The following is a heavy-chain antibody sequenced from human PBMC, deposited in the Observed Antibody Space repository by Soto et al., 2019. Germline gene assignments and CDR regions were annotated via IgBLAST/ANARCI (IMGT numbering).Heavy chain of an antibody. D-gene: IGHD3-3*01. Sequence: QVQLVESGGGVVQPGRSLRLSCAASGFTFSSYAMHWVRQAPGKGLEWVAVISSDGSNKYYADSVKGRFTISRDNSKNTLYLQMNSLRAEDTAVYYCAREESSYDFYGMDVWGQGTTVTVSS. CDR3: AREESSYDFYGMDV. J-gene: IGHJ6*02. CDR2: ISSDGSNK. V-gene: IGHV3-30-3*01. CDR1: GFTFSSYA.